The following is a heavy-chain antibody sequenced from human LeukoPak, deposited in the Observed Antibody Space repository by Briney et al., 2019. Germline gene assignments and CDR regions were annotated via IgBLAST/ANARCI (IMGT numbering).Heavy chain of an antibody. CDR1: GFSLSTSGMC. J-gene: IGHJ5*02. Sequence: SGLTLVNPTQTLTLTCTFSGFSLSTSGMCVSWIRQPPGKALEWLPRIDWDDDKYCSTSLKTRLTISKDTSKNQVVLTMTNMDPVDTATYYCARSHDYGDYGSFPFDPWGQGTLVTVSS. CDR2: IDWDDDK. V-gene: IGHV2-70*11. D-gene: IGHD4-17*01. CDR3: ARSHDYGDYGSFPFDP.